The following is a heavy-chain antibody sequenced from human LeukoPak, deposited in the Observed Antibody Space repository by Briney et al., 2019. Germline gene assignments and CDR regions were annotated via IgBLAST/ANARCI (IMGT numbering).Heavy chain of an antibody. CDR1: GFTVSSYY. CDR3: ARGIDY. CDR2: IYTGGGR. V-gene: IGHV3-53*01. Sequence: GGSLRLSCAASGFTVSSYYMNWVRQAPGRELEWVSVIYTGGGRYYADSVRGRFTISRDTSKNMVFLQMNSLRVEDTAVYYCARGIDYWGRGTLVTVSS. J-gene: IGHJ4*02.